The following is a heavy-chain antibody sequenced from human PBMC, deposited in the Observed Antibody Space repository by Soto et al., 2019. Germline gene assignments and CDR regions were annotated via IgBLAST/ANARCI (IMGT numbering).Heavy chain of an antibody. CDR2: IYYSGST. V-gene: IGHV4-59*08. D-gene: IGHD2-2*01. CDR3: ARHRYYCSSTSCYSYYYYYMDV. J-gene: IGHJ6*03. Sequence: QVQLQESGPGLLKPSETLSLTCTVSGGSISSYYWSWIRQPPGKGLEWIGYIYYSGSTNYNPSLKSRVTLSVATSKNQFSLKLISVTAADTAVYYCARHRYYCSSTSCYSYYYYYMDVWGKGTTVTVYS. CDR1: GGSISSYY.